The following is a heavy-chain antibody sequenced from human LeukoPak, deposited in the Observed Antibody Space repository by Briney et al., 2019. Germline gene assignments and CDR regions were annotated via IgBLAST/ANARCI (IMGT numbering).Heavy chain of an antibody. CDR2: ISSSGSYI. J-gene: IGHJ4*02. Sequence: GGSLRLSCAASGFTFSTYNMNWVRQAPGKGLEWVSSISSSGSYIYYADSVKGRFTISRDKAKKSLYLQMNSLRDEDTAVYYCARDPTSAYCSSTSCYENNYFDYWGQGTLVTVSS. D-gene: IGHD2-2*01. CDR3: ARDPTSAYCSSTSCYENNYFDY. CDR1: GFTFSTYN. V-gene: IGHV3-21*01.